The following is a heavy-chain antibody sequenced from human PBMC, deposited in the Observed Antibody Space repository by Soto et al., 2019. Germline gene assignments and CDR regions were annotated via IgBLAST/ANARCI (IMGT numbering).Heavy chain of an antibody. CDR2: IHYSGTT. D-gene: IGHD3-3*01. CDR3: ARTYYDFWSGSWRWFDP. V-gene: IGHV4-61*05. CDR1: GGSISSSSYY. J-gene: IGHJ5*02. Sequence: PSETLSLTCTVSGGSISSSSYYWGWIRQPPGKGLEWIGYIHYSGTTNYNPPLLSRVTISADRSKNQFSLKLRSVIAADTAVYYCARTYYDFWSGSWRWFDPWGQGTLVTVSS.